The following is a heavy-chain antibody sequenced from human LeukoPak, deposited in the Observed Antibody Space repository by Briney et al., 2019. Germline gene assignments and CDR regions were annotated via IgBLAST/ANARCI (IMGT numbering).Heavy chain of an antibody. CDR3: AKVNTAYDDDALDI. CDR2: ISWNSDST. Sequence: GRSLRLSCVASGFTFNDYAMHWVRHAPGKGLEWVSGISWNSDSTAYADSVKGRFTISRDNAKNSLYLQMNSLRPEDTALYYCAKVNTAYDDDALDIWGQGTMVTVSS. D-gene: IGHD5-12*01. V-gene: IGHV3-9*01. J-gene: IGHJ3*02. CDR1: GFTFNDYA.